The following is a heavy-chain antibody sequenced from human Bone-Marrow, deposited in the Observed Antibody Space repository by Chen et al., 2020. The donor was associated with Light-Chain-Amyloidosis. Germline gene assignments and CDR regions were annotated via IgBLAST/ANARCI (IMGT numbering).Heavy chain of an antibody. CDR2: IIPIFGTA. D-gene: IGHD6-25*01. J-gene: IGHJ6*03. CDR3: ARSASVRLYYYYMDV. CDR1: GGTFSSYA. V-gene: IGHV1-69*12. Sequence: QVQLVQSGAEVKKPGSSVKVSCKASGGTFSSYAISWVRQAPGQGLEWMGGIIPIFGTANSAQKFQGRVTITADESTSTAYMERSSLRSEDTAVYYCARSASVRLYYYYMDVWGKGTTVTVSS.